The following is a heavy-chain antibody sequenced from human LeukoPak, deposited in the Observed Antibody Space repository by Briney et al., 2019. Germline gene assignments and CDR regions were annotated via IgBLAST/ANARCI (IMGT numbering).Heavy chain of an antibody. J-gene: IGHJ4*02. Sequence: SETLSLTCAVYGGSFSGYYWSWIRQPPGKGLEWIGEINHSGSTNYNPSLRSRVTVSVHTSKNQLSLKLSSVTAADTAVYYCARDYYDILTGYYAIDYWGQGTLVTVSS. CDR2: INHSGST. V-gene: IGHV4-34*01. D-gene: IGHD3-9*01. CDR1: GGSFSGYY. CDR3: ARDYYDILTGYYAIDY.